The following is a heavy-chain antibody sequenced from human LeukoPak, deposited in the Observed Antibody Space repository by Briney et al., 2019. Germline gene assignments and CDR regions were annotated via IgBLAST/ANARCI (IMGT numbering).Heavy chain of an antibody. J-gene: IGHJ4*02. CDR1: GGSISSYY. D-gene: IGHD3-22*01. Sequence: SETLSLTCTVSGGSISSYYWTWIRQPPGKGLEWIGYIYYSGSTNYNPSLKSRVTISVDTSKNQFSLKLTSVTAADTAVYYCARVTGYIVEDYFDYWGQGTLVTVSS. V-gene: IGHV4-59*01. CDR3: ARVTGYIVEDYFDY. CDR2: IYYSGST.